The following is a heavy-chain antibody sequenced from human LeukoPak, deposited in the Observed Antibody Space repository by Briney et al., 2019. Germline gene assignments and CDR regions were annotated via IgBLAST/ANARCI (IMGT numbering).Heavy chain of an antibody. CDR3: ARLMKLSPYYYGSGSYYNSGYYFDY. J-gene: IGHJ4*02. CDR2: IYYSGST. CDR1: GGSISSYY. V-gene: IGHV4-59*12. D-gene: IGHD3-10*01. Sequence: SETLSLTCTVSGGSISSYYWSWIRQPPGKGLEWIGYIYYSGSTNYNPSLKSRVTISVDTSKNQFSLKLSSVTAADTAVYYCARLMKLSPYYYGSGSYYNSGYYFDYWGQGTLVTVSS.